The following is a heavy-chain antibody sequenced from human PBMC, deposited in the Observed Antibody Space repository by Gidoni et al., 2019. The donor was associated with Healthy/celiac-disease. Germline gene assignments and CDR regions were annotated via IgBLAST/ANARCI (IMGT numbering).Heavy chain of an antibody. D-gene: IGHD7-27*01. J-gene: IGHJ6*02. CDR1: GFPLSSYG. CDR3: ARKGPGAGDYYYYYGMDV. Sequence: QVQLVESGGGVVQPGRSLRLSCAASGFPLSSYGMHWVRQAPGKGLAWVAVIWYDGSNKYYADSVKGRFTISRDNSKNTLYLQMNSLRAEDTAVYYCARKGPGAGDYYYYYGMDVWGQGTTVTVSS. V-gene: IGHV3-33*01. CDR2: IWYDGSNK.